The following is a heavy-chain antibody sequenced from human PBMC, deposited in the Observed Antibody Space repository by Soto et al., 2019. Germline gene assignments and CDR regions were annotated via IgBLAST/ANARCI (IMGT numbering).Heavy chain of an antibody. Sequence: EVQLVESGGGLVQPGRSLRLSSAASGFTFDDYAMHWVRQAPGKGLEWVSGISWNSGSIGYADSVKGRFTISRDNAKNSLYLQMNSLRAEDTALYYCAKDGQLLFSGDYYYYMDVWGKGTTVTVSS. D-gene: IGHD2-2*01. CDR3: AKDGQLLFSGDYYYYMDV. CDR2: ISWNSGSI. V-gene: IGHV3-9*01. CDR1: GFTFDDYA. J-gene: IGHJ6*03.